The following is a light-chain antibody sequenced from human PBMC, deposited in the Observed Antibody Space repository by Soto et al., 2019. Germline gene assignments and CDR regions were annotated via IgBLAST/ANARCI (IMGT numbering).Light chain of an antibody. Sequence: EIVLTQSPATLSLSPGERATLSCRASQSVSSFLAWYQQRPGQSPRLLIYDASNRATGIPARFSGSGFETDFTLTISSLEPEDFATYYCQQSYSTPLTFGGGTKVDIK. J-gene: IGKJ4*01. CDR2: DAS. V-gene: IGKV3-11*01. CDR3: QQSYSTPLT. CDR1: QSVSSF.